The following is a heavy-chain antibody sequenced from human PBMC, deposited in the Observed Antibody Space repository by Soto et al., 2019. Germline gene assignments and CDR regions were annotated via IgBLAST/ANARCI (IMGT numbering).Heavy chain of an antibody. Sequence: SLTCTVSGDSISTFYWGWMRQSPGKELEWIGYVYYTGSTNYNHSLKSRVTISVDRSKNQFSLKLTSANAADTAVYYCARGRTVRNYADDSSDYFYFFDYWGQGTQVTVSS. V-gene: IGHV4-59*01. D-gene: IGHD3-22*01. CDR1: GDSISTFY. CDR3: ARGRTVRNYADDSSDYFYFFDY. J-gene: IGHJ4*02. CDR2: VYYTGST.